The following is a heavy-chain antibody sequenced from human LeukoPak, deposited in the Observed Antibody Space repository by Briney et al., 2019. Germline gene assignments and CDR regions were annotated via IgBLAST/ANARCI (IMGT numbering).Heavy chain of an antibody. V-gene: IGHV3-48*03. J-gene: IGHJ3*02. CDR1: GFTFSSYE. CDR2: ISSSGSTI. CDR3: AREGSHDAFDI. Sequence: GGSLRLSCAASGFTFSSYEMNWVRRAPGKGLEWVSYISSSGSTIYYADSVKGRFTISRDNAKNSLYLQMNSLRAEDTAVYYCAREGSHDAFDIWGQGTMVTVSS.